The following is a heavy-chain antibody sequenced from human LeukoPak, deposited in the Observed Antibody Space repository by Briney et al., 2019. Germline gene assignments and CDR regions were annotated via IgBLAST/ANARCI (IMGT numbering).Heavy chain of an antibody. V-gene: IGHV4-34*01. J-gene: IGHJ4*02. D-gene: IGHD4-17*01. CDR2: INHSGST. Sequence: SETLSLTCAVYGGSFSGYYWSWIRQPPGKGLEWIGEINHSGSTNYNPSLKSRVTISVDKSKNQFSLKLSSVTAADTAVYYCAREGYGDYLDYWGQGTLVTVSS. CDR3: AREGYGDYLDY. CDR1: GGSFSGYY.